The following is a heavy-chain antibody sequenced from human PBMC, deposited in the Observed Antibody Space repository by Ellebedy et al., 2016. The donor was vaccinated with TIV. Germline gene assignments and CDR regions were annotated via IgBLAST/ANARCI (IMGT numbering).Heavy chain of an antibody. CDR3: ARGFVTTVNSMDV. J-gene: IGHJ6*02. D-gene: IGHD4-17*01. CDR2: VSNDGSIK. V-gene: IGHV3-30*04. Sequence: GGSLRLXXAASGFTFSSSAMNWVRQAPGKGLEWVAVVSNDGSIKYYADSVKGRFTISRDNSKNTLYLQMNSLRPEDTAVYYCARGFVTTVNSMDVWGQGTMVTVSS. CDR1: GFTFSSSA.